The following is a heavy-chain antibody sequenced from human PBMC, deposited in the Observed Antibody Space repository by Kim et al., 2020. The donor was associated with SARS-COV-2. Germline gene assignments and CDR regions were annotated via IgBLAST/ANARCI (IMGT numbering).Heavy chain of an antibody. Sequence: YAGSVKGRVTISRYNARASLYLQVNSLRDADTAVYYCARVLNSGWSYFDYWGKRTLVTVSS. V-gene: IGHV3-11*01. CDR3: ARVLNSGWSYFDY. J-gene: IGHJ4*02. D-gene: IGHD6-19*01.